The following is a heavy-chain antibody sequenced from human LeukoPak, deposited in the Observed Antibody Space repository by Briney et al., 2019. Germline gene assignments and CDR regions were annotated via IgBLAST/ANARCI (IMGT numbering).Heavy chain of an antibody. V-gene: IGHV1-2*02. J-gene: IGHJ1*01. D-gene: IGHD3-22*01. Sequence: GESLKISCKASGYTFTSYGISWVRQAPGQGLEWMGWINPNSGGTNYAQKFQGRVTMTRDTSISTAYMELSRLRSDDTAVYYCARDSGYYYDSSGYGLFYRYFQHWGQGTLVTVSS. CDR3: ARDSGYYYDSSGYGLFYRYFQH. CDR1: GYTFTSYG. CDR2: INPNSGGT.